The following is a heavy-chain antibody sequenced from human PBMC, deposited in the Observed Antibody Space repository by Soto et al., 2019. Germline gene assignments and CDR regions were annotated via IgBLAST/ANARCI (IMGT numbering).Heavy chain of an antibody. CDR1: GYTFTSYY. CDR2: INPSGGST. CDR3: AREGYSGYDYSYYGMDV. J-gene: IGHJ6*02. D-gene: IGHD5-12*01. V-gene: IGHV1-46*01. Sequence: ASVKVSCKASGYTFTSYYMHWVRQAPGQGLEWMGIINPSGGSTSYAQKFQGRVTMTRDTSTSTVYMELGSLRSEDTAVYYCAREGYSGYDYSYYGMDVWGQGTTVTVSS.